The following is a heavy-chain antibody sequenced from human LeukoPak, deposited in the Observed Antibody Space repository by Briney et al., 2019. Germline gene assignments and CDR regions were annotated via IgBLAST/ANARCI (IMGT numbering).Heavy chain of an antibody. CDR1: GGSIGSSGFY. Sequence: SETLSLTCTVSGGSIGSSGFYWDWIRQSPGKGLEWIGSISQSGTTYYNPPLKSRDAIFVDTSKSQFSLKLSSVTAADTAVYYCARKKLVARGYFDSWGQGVLVTVSS. CDR2: ISQSGTT. V-gene: IGHV4-39*01. J-gene: IGHJ4*02. D-gene: IGHD6-13*01. CDR3: ARKKLVARGYFDS.